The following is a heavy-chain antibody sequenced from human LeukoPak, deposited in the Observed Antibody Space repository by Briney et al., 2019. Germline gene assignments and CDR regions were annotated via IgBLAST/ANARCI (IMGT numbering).Heavy chain of an antibody. D-gene: IGHD3-3*01. CDR3: AGDRWGFFNY. Sequence: DSVKGRFTISRDNAKSSLYLQMNSLRADDTAMYYCAGDRWGFFNYWGQGTLVTVSS. V-gene: IGHV3-7*01. J-gene: IGHJ4*02.